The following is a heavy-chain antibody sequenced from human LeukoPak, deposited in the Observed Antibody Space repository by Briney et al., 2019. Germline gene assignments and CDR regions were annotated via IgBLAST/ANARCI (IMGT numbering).Heavy chain of an antibody. V-gene: IGHV3-23*01. Sequence: PGGSLRLSCAASGLTFSSYAMSSVRQAPGKGLEWVSAISGSGGSTYYADSVKGRFTISRDNSKNTLYLQMNSLRAEDKAVYYCAKSEGGSPYYFDYWGQGTLVTVSS. J-gene: IGHJ4*02. CDR3: AKSEGGSPYYFDY. CDR2: ISGSGGST. CDR1: GLTFSSYA. D-gene: IGHD2-15*01.